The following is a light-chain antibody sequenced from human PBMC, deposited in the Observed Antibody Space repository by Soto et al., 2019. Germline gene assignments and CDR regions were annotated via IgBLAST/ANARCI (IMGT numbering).Light chain of an antibody. Sequence: EIVMTQSPATLSVSPGERATLSCRASQSISGELAWYQQRPGQPPRLLIYGVSTRATGVPDRFSGSGSGSDFTLTISGLQSEDLAVSYCQLGHDWPLTFGQGTRLDI. J-gene: IGKJ2*01. CDR2: GVS. CDR3: QLGHDWPLT. V-gene: IGKV3-15*01. CDR1: QSISGE.